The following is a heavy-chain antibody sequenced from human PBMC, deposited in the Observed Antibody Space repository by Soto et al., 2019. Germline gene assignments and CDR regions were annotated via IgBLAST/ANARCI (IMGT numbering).Heavy chain of an antibody. J-gene: IGHJ6*02. Sequence: NPSETLSLTCTVSGGSISSSSYYWGWIRQPPGKGLEWIGSIYYSGSTYYSPSLKSRVTISVDTSKNQFSLKLSSVTAADTAVYYCARPQLGYSSGWASNYGMDVWGQGTTVTVSS. D-gene: IGHD6-19*01. CDR1: GGSISSSSYY. CDR3: ARPQLGYSSGWASNYGMDV. V-gene: IGHV4-39*01. CDR2: IYYSGST.